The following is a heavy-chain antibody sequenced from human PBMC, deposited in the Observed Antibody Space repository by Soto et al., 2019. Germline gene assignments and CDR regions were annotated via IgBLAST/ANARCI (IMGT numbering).Heavy chain of an antibody. V-gene: IGHV1-58*01. J-gene: IGHJ3*02. CDR2: IVVGSGNT. CDR3: AAMYYGSGSYYADAFDI. D-gene: IGHD3-10*01. Sequence: QMQLVQSGPEVKKPGTSVKVSCKASGFTFTSSAVQWVRQARGQRLEWIGWIVVGSGNTNYAQKFQERVTITRDMSTSTAYMELSSLRSEDTAVYYCAAMYYGSGSYYADAFDIWGQGTMVTVSS. CDR1: GFTFTSSA.